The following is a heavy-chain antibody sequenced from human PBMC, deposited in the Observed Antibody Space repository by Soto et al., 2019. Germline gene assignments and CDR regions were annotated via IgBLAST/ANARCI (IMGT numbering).Heavy chain of an antibody. J-gene: IGHJ5*02. V-gene: IGHV4-4*07. CDR1: GGSISSYP. CDR2: FYTTGTT. CDR3: ARENYGDSGRAFDP. D-gene: IGHD4-17*01. Sequence: QVQLQESGPGLVRPSETLSLTCTVSGGSISSYPWTWIRQPAGKELEWIGRFYTTGTTTYNPSLKRRATRSVDTSKNQFSLKLSSVTAADTAIYYCARENYGDSGRAFDPWGQGTLVTVSS.